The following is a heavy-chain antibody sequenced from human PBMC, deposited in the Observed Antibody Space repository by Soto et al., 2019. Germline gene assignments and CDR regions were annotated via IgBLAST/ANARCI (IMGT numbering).Heavy chain of an antibody. Sequence: ASVKVSCKASGYSFTRYGIAWARQAPGQGLEWMGWINTYNGNTNYAQNLQGRVTLTTDTSTSTAYMELTSLRSNDTAIYYCAMVDVYVTPSPQDVWGQGTPVTVSS. CDR3: AMVDVYVTPSPQDV. J-gene: IGHJ6*02. CDR1: GYSFTRYG. V-gene: IGHV1-18*01. D-gene: IGHD3-16*01. CDR2: INTYNGNT.